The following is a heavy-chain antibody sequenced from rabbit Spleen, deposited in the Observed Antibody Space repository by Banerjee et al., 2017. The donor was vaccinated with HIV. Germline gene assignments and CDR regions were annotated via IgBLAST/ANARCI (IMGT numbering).Heavy chain of an antibody. J-gene: IGHJ4*01. CDR3: ARDLVAVIGWNFNL. CDR1: GVSLNDKD. D-gene: IGHD5-1*01. Sequence: EQLEESGGGLVKPEGSLTLTCKASGVSLNDKDVMCWVRQAPGKGLEWIGYIDPVFGITYYANWVNGRFSISRENAQNTAFLQMTSLTAADTASYVCARDLVAVIGWNFNLWGPGTLVTVS. CDR2: IDPVFGIT. V-gene: IGHV1S47*01.